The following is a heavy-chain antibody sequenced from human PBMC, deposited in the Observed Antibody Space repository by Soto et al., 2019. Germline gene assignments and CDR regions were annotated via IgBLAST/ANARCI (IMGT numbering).Heavy chain of an antibody. J-gene: IGHJ6*02. D-gene: IGHD3-16*01. V-gene: IGHV6-1*01. Sequence: SQALSLTCAICGDSVSSNSAAWNWIMQSPSRGLEWLGRTYYRSKWYNDYAVSVKGRISINPDTSKNLFSLQLNSVTPEDTAVYYCARDRKGGFVMDVWGQGTTVTVSS. CDR3: ARDRKGGFVMDV. CDR1: GDSVSSNSAA. CDR2: TYYRSKWYN.